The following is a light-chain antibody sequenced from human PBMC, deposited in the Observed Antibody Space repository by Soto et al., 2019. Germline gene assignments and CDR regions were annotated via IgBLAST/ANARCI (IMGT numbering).Light chain of an antibody. V-gene: IGLV2-8*01. CDR3: SSYAGSSNWV. J-gene: IGLJ3*02. CDR1: SSDVGSYDY. Sequence: QSALIQPPSVSGSPGQSVTISCTGTSSDVGSYDYVSWYQQHPGTVPKPMIYNVNTQPSGVPDRYSGSKSGNTAFLTVSGLQADDEAVYYCSSYAGSSNWVFGGGTQLTVL. CDR2: NVN.